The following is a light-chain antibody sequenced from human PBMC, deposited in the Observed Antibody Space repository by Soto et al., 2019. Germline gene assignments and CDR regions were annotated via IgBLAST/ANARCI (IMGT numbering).Light chain of an antibody. V-gene: IGKV3-20*01. J-gene: IGKJ4*01. Sequence: IVLTQSPGTLSLSPGERATLSCRASQSIGRRYLAWYQQKPGQGPMLLIYDTSERASDIPDRFSGSGSGTDFNFTISRLVPEDFAVYYCQYQGTFGGGTKVEIK. CDR1: QSIGRRY. CDR2: DTS. CDR3: QYQGT.